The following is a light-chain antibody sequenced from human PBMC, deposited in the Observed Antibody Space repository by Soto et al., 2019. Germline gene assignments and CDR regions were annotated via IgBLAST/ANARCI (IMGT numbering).Light chain of an antibody. CDR1: TNDVGLSSF. J-gene: IGLJ1*01. CDR2: ELS. CDR3: NAQADNGKHV. V-gene: IGLV2-8*01. Sequence: QSALPQPPSASGSPGQAVTISCTGKTNDVGLSSFISWYQQHRGKGPKLIIYELSKRPPRVPDRLSGSKSGNTATLSVSGLQDEDEADYFCNAQADNGKHVFGTGTKLTAL.